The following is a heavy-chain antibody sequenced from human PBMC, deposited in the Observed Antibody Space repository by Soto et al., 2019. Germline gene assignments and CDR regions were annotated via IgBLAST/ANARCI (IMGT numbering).Heavy chain of an antibody. CDR2: IWYEGTNK. J-gene: IGHJ4*02. Sequence: AGGSLRLSCVASDFAFSNYGMHWVRQAPGKGLEWVALIWYEGTNKYYGDSVKGRFSISRDNTKNLLYLQMNSLRAEDTAVYYCARSGDNYNRLDYWGQGTPVTVSS. V-gene: IGHV3-33*01. CDR3: ARSGDNYNRLDY. CDR1: DFAFSNYG. D-gene: IGHD1-1*01.